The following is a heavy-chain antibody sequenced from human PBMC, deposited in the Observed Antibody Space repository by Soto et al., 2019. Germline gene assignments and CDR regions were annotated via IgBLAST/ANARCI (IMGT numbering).Heavy chain of an antibody. Sequence: PGESLKISCKGSGYSFTSYWIGWVRQMPGKGLEWMGIIYPGDSDTRYSPSFQGQVTISADKSISTAYLQWSSLKASDTAMYYCARFQDCSSTSCYMENYYYYYGMDVWGQGTTVTVYS. CDR3: ARFQDCSSTSCYMENYYYYYGMDV. D-gene: IGHD2-2*02. CDR1: GYSFTSYW. J-gene: IGHJ6*02. V-gene: IGHV5-51*01. CDR2: IYPGDSDT.